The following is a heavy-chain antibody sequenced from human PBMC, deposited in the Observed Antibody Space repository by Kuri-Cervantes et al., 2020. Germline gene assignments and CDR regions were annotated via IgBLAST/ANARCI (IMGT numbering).Heavy chain of an antibody. D-gene: IGHD2-2*01. CDR2: INPNSGGT. CDR1: GYTFTGYY. V-gene: IGHV1-2*04. J-gene: IGHJ4*02. Sequence: ASVKVSCKASGYTFTGYYMHWVRQAPGQGLEWMGWINPNSGGTNYAQKFQGWVTMTRDTSISTAYMELSRLRSEDTAVYYCARGVVPAAMGIDYWGQGTLVTVSS. CDR3: ARGVVPAAMGIDY.